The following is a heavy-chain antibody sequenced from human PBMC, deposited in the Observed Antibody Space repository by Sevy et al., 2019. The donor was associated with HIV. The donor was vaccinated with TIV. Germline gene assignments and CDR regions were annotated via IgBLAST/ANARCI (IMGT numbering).Heavy chain of an antibody. D-gene: IGHD3-3*02. V-gene: IGHV3-23*01. CDR2: LSGGDTSA. Sequence: GGSLRLSCAASGFTFSNYAMNWVRQAPGKGLEWVSALSGGDTSAYYADSVKGRFTISRDNSKNTLYLQMNSLRAEDTVLYYCAKVLVFLVGEAMDVWGQGTTVTVS. CDR3: AKVLVFLVGEAMDV. J-gene: IGHJ6*02. CDR1: GFTFSNYA.